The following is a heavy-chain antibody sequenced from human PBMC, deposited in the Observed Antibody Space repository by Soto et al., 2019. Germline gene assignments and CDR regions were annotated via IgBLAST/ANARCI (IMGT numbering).Heavy chain of an antibody. J-gene: IGHJ4*02. Sequence: EEQLVESGGDLVQPGRSLRLSCSASGFTFNNYAMHWVRQAPGKGLEWVSGISWEGGSIGYADSVKGRFTISRDNAKNSLYLEMNSLRSEDTALYYCAKDHDEDFGYDLDYFNYWGQGTLVTVSS. CDR3: AKDHDEDFGYDLDYFNY. CDR1: GFTFNNYA. CDR2: ISWEGGSI. D-gene: IGHD5-12*01. V-gene: IGHV3-9*01.